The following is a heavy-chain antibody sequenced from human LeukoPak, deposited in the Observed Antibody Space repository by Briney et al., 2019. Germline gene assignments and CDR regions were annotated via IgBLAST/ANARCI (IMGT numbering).Heavy chain of an antibody. D-gene: IGHD6-6*01. J-gene: IGHJ5*02. V-gene: IGHV4-59*01. CDR3: ARQPTIAASDSWFGP. Sequence: SETLSLTCTVSGGSISSYYWSWIRQPPGRGLEWIGYIYYSGSTNYNPSLRSRVAISVDTSKNQFSLKLRLVTAADTAVYYCARQPTIAASDSWFGPWGQGTLVTVSS. CDR2: IYYSGST. CDR1: GGSISSYY.